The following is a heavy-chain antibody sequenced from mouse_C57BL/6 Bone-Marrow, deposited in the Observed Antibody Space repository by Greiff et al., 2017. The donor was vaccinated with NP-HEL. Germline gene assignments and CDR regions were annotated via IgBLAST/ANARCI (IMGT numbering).Heavy chain of an antibody. Sequence: EVKVVESKGGLVQPGSSMKLSCTASGFTFSDYSMAWVRQVPEKGLEWVANINYDGSSTYYLDSLKSRFIISRDNAKNILYLQMSSLKSEDTATYYCAREGGLRRRTYAMDYWGQGTSVTVSS. CDR3: AREGGLRRRTYAMDY. CDR2: INYDGSST. J-gene: IGHJ4*01. V-gene: IGHV5-16*01. D-gene: IGHD2-4*01. CDR1: GFTFSDYS.